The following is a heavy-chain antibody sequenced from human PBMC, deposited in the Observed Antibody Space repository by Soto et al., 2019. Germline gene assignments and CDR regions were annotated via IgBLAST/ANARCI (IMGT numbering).Heavy chain of an antibody. CDR3: AREVSSTWRTFIGYYYYGMDV. J-gene: IGHJ6*02. D-gene: IGHD6-13*01. Sequence: VSCKASGYTFTGYYMHWVRQAPGQGLEWMGWINPNSGGTNYAQKFQGWVTMTRDTSISTAYMELSRLRSDDTAVYYCAREVSSTWRTFIGYYYYGMDVCGQGTTVTVSS. CDR2: INPNSGGT. CDR1: GYTFTGYY. V-gene: IGHV1-2*04.